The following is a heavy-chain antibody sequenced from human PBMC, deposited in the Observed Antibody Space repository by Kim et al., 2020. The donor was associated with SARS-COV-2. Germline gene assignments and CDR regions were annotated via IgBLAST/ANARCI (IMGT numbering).Heavy chain of an antibody. Sequence: GGSLRLSCAASGFTFSNYAMNWVRQAPGKGLEWVSSLSGSGADSFYADSVKGRFAVSRDNSKDTLYLEINGLRADDTAVYYCAAQVGRIRGATLLWGQGTRVTVSS. D-gene: IGHD1-26*01. CDR3: AAQVGRIRGATLL. CDR2: LSGSGADS. CDR1: GFTFSNYA. J-gene: IGHJ4*02. V-gene: IGHV3-23*01.